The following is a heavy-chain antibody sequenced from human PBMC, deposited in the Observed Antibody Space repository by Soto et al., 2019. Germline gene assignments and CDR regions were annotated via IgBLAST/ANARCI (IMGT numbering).Heavy chain of an antibody. D-gene: IGHD4-17*01. V-gene: IGHV3-23*01. CDR2: ISGSGGST. Sequence: GGSLRLSCAASGFTFSSYAMSWVRQAPGKGLEWVSAISGSGGSTYYADSVKGRFTISRDNSKNTLYLQMNSLRAEDTAVYYCEGLRQYGDYFDYWGQGTLVTVSS. CDR1: GFTFSSYA. CDR3: EGLRQYGDYFDY. J-gene: IGHJ4*02.